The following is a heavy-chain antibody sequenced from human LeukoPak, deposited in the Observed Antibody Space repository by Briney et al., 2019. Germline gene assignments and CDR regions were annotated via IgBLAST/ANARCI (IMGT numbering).Heavy chain of an antibody. CDR2: ISGSGGST. Sequence: GGSLRLSCAASGFTFSSYAMSWVRQAPGKGLEWVSAISGSGGSTYYAGSVKGRFTISRDNSKNTLYLQMDSLRAEDTAVYYCAKDLVRGITMIVVVIGYFDYWGQGTLVTVSS. D-gene: IGHD3-22*01. J-gene: IGHJ4*02. CDR3: AKDLVRGITMIVVVIGYFDY. V-gene: IGHV3-23*01. CDR1: GFTFSSYA.